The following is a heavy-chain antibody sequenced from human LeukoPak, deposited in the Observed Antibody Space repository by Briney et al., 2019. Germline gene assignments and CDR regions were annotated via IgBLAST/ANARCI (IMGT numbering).Heavy chain of an antibody. D-gene: IGHD3-10*01. CDR1: GYTFTSYA. J-gene: IGHJ6*03. CDR2: INTNTGNP. V-gene: IGHV7-4-1*02. CDR3: ARGIREGYGSGSYYNPFYYYYYMDV. Sequence: ASVKVSCKASGYTFTSYAMNWVRQAPGQGLEWMGWINTNTGNPTYAQGFTGRFVFSLATSVSTAYLQISSLKAEDTAVYYCARGIREGYGSGSYYNPFYYYYYMDVWGKGTTVTVSS.